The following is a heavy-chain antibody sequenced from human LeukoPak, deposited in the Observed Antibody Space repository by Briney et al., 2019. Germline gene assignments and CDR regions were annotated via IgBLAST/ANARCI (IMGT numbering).Heavy chain of an antibody. CDR2: INANSGGT. CDR3: AREVLGGPARYFDY. D-gene: IGHD2-15*01. J-gene: IGHJ4*02. V-gene: IGHV1-2*02. CDR1: GHTFTGYY. Sequence: ASVKVSCKASGHTFTGYYMHWVRQAPGQGLEWMGWINANSGGTNYAQKFQGRVTMTRDTSISTAYMELSRLRSDDTAVYYCAREVLGGPARYFDYWGQGTLVTVSS.